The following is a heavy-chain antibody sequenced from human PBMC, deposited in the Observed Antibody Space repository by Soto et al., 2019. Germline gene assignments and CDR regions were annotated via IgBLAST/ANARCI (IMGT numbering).Heavy chain of an antibody. J-gene: IGHJ4*02. CDR3: VRRVTTHRSPGYYFDY. D-gene: IGHD4-17*01. V-gene: IGHV3-64D*06. CDR1: GFTFSSYG. CDR2: ISSDGGST. Sequence: GGSLRLSCSASGFTFSSYGVHWVRQAPGKGLECVSAISSDGGSTYYADSVKGRFTISRDNSKNTLYLQMSSLSADDTALYYCVRRVTTHRSPGYYFDYWGQGTLVTAPQ.